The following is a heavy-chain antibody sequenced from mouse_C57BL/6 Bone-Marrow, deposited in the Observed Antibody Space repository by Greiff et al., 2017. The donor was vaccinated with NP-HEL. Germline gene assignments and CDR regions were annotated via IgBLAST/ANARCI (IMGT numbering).Heavy chain of an antibody. CDR1: GYTFTSYW. V-gene: IGHV1-7*01. Sequence: QVQLQQSGAELAKPGASVTLSCKASGYTFTSYWMHWVKQRPGQGLEWIGYINPSSGYTKYNQKFKDKATLTADKSSSTAYMQLSSLTYEDSAVYYCARDYDYDGWYFDVWGTGTTVTVSS. D-gene: IGHD2-4*01. J-gene: IGHJ1*03. CDR3: ARDYDYDGWYFDV. CDR2: INPSSGYT.